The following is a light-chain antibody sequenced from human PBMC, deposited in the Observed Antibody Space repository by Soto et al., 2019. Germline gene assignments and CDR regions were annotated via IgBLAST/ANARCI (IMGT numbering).Light chain of an antibody. V-gene: IGKV1-9*01. J-gene: IGKJ5*01. CDR3: QQLNRYPLT. Sequence: DIQLTQSPSFLSASVGDRVTITCRASKGISSYLAWYQQKPGKAPKLLIYAASTLQSGVPSRFSGSGSGTEFTLAISSLQPEDFATYYCQQLNRYPLTFGQGTRLEIK. CDR2: AAS. CDR1: KGISSY.